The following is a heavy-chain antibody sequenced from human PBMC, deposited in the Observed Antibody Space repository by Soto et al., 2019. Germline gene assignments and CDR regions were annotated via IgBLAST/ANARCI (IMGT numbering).Heavy chain of an antibody. Sequence: PSETLSLTCAVSGYSISSGYYWGWIRQPPGKGLEWIGSIYHSGGTYYNPSLKSRVSISVDTSKNQFSLRLSSVTAADTAMYYCARRHSSSWYGLDYWGQGTLVTVSS. J-gene: IGHJ4*02. D-gene: IGHD6-13*01. CDR1: GYSISSGYY. CDR2: IYHSGGT. CDR3: ARRHSSSWYGLDY. V-gene: IGHV4-38-2*01.